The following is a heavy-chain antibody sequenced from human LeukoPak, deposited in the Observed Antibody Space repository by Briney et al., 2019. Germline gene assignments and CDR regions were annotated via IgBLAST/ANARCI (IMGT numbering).Heavy chain of an antibody. CDR1: GFTFSSYW. CDR3: AKDLERHIVVVTASAVDY. Sequence: GGSLRLSCAASGFTFSSYWMHWVRHAPGKGLVWVSRINGDGSTTTYVDSVKGRFTISRDNAKNTVYLQMNSLRVDDTAVYYCAKDLERHIVVVTASAVDYWGQGTLVTVSS. J-gene: IGHJ4*02. D-gene: IGHD2-21*02. V-gene: IGHV3-74*01. CDR2: INGDGSTT.